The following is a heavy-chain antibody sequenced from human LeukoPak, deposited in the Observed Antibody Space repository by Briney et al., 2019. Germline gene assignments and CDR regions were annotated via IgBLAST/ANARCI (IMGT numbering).Heavy chain of an antibody. Sequence: SQTLSLTCAISGDSVSTNSAAWSWIRQSPSRGLEWLGRTYYRSRWYNDYAVSVKSRITIKSDTSKDQFSLQLNSVTPEDTAVYYCARDRDLGNYYDGMVVWGQGTTVTVSS. CDR2: TYYRSRWYN. J-gene: IGHJ6*02. CDR1: GDSVSTNSAA. CDR3: ARDRDLGNYYDGMVV. D-gene: IGHD7-27*01. V-gene: IGHV6-1*01.